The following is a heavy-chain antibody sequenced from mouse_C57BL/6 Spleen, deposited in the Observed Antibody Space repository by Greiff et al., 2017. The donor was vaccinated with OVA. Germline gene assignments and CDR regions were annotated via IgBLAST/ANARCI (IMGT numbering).Heavy chain of an antibody. D-gene: IGHD1-1*01. J-gene: IGHJ2*01. CDR1: GYTFTSYW. V-gene: IGHV1-64*01. Sequence: VQLQQPGAELVKPGASVKLSCKASGYTFTSYWSDWVNTRPVQFLEWIAMIHPNIGSTNYNEKFKSKATLTVDKSSSTAYMQLSSLTSEDSAVYYCAKVLTFDYWGQGTTLTVSS. CDR3: AKVLTFDY. CDR2: IHPNIGST.